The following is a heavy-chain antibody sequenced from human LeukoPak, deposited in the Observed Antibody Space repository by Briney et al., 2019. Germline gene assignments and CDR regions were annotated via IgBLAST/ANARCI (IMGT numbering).Heavy chain of an antibody. V-gene: IGHV4-34*01. CDR1: GGSFSGYY. D-gene: IGHD3-16*02. CDR3: ARQRGYVWGSYRGCFDP. CDR2: INHSGST. Sequence: PSETLSLTCAVYGGSFSGYYWSWIRQPPGKGLEWIGEINHSGSTNYNPSLKSRVTISVDTSKNQFSLKLSSVTAADTAVYYCARQRGYVWGSYRGCFDPWGQGTLVTVSS. J-gene: IGHJ5*02.